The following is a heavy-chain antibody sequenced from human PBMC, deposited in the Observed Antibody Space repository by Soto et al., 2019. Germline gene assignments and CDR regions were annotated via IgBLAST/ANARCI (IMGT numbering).Heavy chain of an antibody. J-gene: IGHJ4*02. Sequence: QVQLVESGGGVVQPGRSLRLSCAASGFTFSNFGMHRVRQAPGKGLEWVAVISSDGSDKYYSDSVKGRFTISRDNSKNTLFLQMNSLRVEDTAVYYCAKGSEVARQELDYWGQGTLVTVSS. CDR3: AKGSEVARQELDY. D-gene: IGHD2-15*01. V-gene: IGHV3-30*18. CDR1: GFTFSNFG. CDR2: ISSDGSDK.